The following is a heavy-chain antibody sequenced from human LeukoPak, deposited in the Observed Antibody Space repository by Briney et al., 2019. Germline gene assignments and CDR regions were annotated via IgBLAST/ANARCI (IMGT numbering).Heavy chain of an antibody. CDR2: INWDASYM. J-gene: IGHJ4*02. D-gene: IGHD5-12*01. CDR1: GFTFSSDA. Sequence: GGSLRLSCAASGFTFSSDAMHWVRQDPGKGLEWVASINWDASYMFYADSVRGRFTISRDNAKNSLYLQMNGLRAEDTAVYYCGMRGLTFDWGQGTLVTVSS. V-gene: IGHV3-21*01. CDR3: GMRGLTFD.